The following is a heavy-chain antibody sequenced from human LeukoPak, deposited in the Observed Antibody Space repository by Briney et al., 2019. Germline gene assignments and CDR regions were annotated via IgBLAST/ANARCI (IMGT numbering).Heavy chain of an antibody. CDR3: ARDYDFWSGYYSDY. D-gene: IGHD3-3*01. CDR2: ISAYNGNT. CDR1: GYTFTSYG. Sequence: ASVKLSCKASGYTFTSYGISWVRQAPGQGLEWMGWISAYNGNTNYAQKLQGRVTMTTDKSTSTAYMELRSLRSDDTAVYYCARDYDFWSGYYSDYWGQGTLVTVSS. V-gene: IGHV1-18*01. J-gene: IGHJ4*02.